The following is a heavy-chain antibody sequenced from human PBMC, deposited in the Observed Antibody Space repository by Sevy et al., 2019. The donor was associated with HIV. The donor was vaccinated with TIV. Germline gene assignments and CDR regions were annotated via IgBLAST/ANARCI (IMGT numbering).Heavy chain of an antibody. CDR2: IWNVGSNK. CDR1: GFTFSNYG. CDR3: ARGGDFNDRSAKRDFDY. V-gene: IGHV3-33*01. J-gene: IGHJ4*02. Sequence: GGSLRLSCAASGFTFSNYGMHWVRQAPGKGLEWVAVIWNVGSNKYYADSVKGRFTISRDNSKNMLYLQMNSLRVEDTAVYFCARGGDFNDRSAKRDFDYWGQGTLVTVSS. D-gene: IGHD3-22*01.